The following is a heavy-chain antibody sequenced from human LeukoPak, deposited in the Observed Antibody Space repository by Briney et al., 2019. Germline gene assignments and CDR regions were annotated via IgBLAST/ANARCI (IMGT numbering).Heavy chain of an antibody. V-gene: IGHV4-59*01. CDR2: IYYSGST. D-gene: IGHD4-23*01. CDR3: ARETPYGGNPGPFDY. J-gene: IGHJ4*02. Sequence: SETLSLTCTVSGGSIISYYWSWIRQPPGKGLEWIGYIYYSGSTNYNPSLKSRVTISVDTSKNQFSLKLSSVTAADTAVYYCARETPYGGNPGPFDYWGQGTLVTVSS. CDR1: GGSIISYY.